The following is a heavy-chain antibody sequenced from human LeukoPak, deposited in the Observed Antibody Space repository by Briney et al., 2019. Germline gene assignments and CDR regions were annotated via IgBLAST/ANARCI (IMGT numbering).Heavy chain of an antibody. CDR2: IRSKAYGGTT. D-gene: IGHD3-3*01. Sequence: GGSLRLSCTASGFTFGDYAMSWVRQAPGKGLEWVGFIRSKAYGGTTEYAASVKGRFTISRDDSKSIAYLQMNSLKTEDTAVYYCTRVIFWSGYPYYFDYWGQGTLVTVSS. CDR1: GFTFGDYA. CDR3: TRVIFWSGYPYYFDY. V-gene: IGHV3-49*04. J-gene: IGHJ4*02.